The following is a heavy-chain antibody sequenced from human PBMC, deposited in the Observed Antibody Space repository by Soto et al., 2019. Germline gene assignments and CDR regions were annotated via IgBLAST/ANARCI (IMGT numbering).Heavy chain of an antibody. D-gene: IGHD3-22*01. V-gene: IGHV3-9*01. CDR3: AKGRGDSGYYSLFDY. CDR2: ISWNSGHI. CDR1: GFTFDDYA. J-gene: IGHJ4*02. Sequence: EVQLVESGGGLVQPGRSLRLSCAASGFTFDDYAMHWVRKPPGKGLEWVSSISWNSGHIGYTDSVKGRFTISRDNAKNSLYLQMNSLRSEDTALYYCAKGRGDSGYYSLFDYWGQGTLVTVSS.